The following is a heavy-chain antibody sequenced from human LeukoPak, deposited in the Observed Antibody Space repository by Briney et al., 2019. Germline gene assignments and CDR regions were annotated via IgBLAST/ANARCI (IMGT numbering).Heavy chain of an antibody. CDR1: GFPFDDYA. CDR3: VKSTTARSEFYYYGMDV. J-gene: IGHJ6*02. D-gene: IGHD2-21*02. Sequence: GRSLRLSCTASGFPFDDYAMHWVRQAPGKGLEWVSVISWNSVSIAYADSVKGRFTISRDNAKNSLYRQMNSLRAEDTALYYCVKSTTARSEFYYYGMDVWGQGTTVTVSS. CDR2: ISWNSVSI. V-gene: IGHV3-9*01.